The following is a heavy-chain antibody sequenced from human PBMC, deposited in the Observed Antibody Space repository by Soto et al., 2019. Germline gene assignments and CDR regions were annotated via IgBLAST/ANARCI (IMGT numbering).Heavy chain of an antibody. Sequence: QVQMVQSGAEVKKPGASVRLSCKASGYTFTNFNVFWVRQAPGQGLEWIGIISPRGGQTNYAQRLQGRVTMTSDTSTNSVYMELTSLTSEDTAIYFCARDWALQEGSTRWVRDYWGQGTLVIVSS. J-gene: IGHJ4*02. D-gene: IGHD1-26*01. CDR2: ISPRGGQT. V-gene: IGHV1-46*04. CDR1: GYTFTNFN. CDR3: ARDWALQEGSTRWVRDY.